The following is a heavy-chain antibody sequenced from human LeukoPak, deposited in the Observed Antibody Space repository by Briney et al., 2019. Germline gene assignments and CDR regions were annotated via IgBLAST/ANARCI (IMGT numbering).Heavy chain of an antibody. CDR3: AKEGCSTTSCYHFDY. CDR2: ISGSGGST. V-gene: IGHV3-23*01. CDR1: GFTFSNYA. J-gene: IGHJ4*02. Sequence: GGSLRLSCAASGFTFSNYAMNWVRRAPGKGLEWVSVISGSGGSTYYADSVKGRFTISRDNSKNTLYLQMNSLRAEDTAVYYCAKEGCSTTSCYHFDYWGQGTLVTVSS. D-gene: IGHD2-2*01.